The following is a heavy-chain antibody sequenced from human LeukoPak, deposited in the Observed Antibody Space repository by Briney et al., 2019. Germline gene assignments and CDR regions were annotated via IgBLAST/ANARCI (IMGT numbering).Heavy chain of an antibody. CDR2: VKQDGSDK. CDR3: ARKGLPDY. CDR1: GFTFSDYW. V-gene: IGHV3-7*01. J-gene: IGHJ4*02. Sequence: GGSLRLSCAASGFTFSDYWMSWVRQAPGKGLEWVANVKQDGSDKYYVDSVKGRFTISRDNAKNSLYLQMNSLRAEDTAVYYCARKGLPDYWGQGTLVTVSS.